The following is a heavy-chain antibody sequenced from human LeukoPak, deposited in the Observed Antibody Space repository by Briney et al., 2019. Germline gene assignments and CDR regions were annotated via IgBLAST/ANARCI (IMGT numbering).Heavy chain of an antibody. D-gene: IGHD6-19*01. J-gene: IGHJ4*02. CDR3: ARDRPYTGGWRGFDY. Sequence: VASVKVSCKASGGTFSRYAISWVRQAPGQGLEWMGGIIPMFGIANYAQKFQGRVTITADESTSTAYMELSSLRSEDTAVYYCARDRPYTGGWRGFDYWGQGTLATVSS. CDR1: GGTFSRYA. V-gene: IGHV1-69*01. CDR2: IIPMFGIA.